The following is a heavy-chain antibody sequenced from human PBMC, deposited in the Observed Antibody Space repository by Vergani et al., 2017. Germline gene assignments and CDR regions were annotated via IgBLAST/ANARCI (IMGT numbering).Heavy chain of an antibody. Sequence: EVQLVESGGGLVQPGGSLRLSCAASGFTVSSNYMSWVRQAPGKGLEWVSVIYSGGSTYYADSVKGRFTISRDNSKNTLYLQMNSLRAKETAGDYCARTPHTGGAGSDSYYYYGMDVWGQGSTVTVSS. CDR2: IYSGGST. D-gene: IGHD3-10*01. J-gene: IGHJ6*02. CDR3: ARTPHTGGAGSDSYYYYGMDV. V-gene: IGHV3-66*02. CDR1: GFTVSSNY.